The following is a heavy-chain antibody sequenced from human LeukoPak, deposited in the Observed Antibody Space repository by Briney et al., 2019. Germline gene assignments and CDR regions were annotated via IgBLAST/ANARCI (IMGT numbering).Heavy chain of an antibody. CDR3: AKGNYYGTGSYRSSFDY. Sequence: PGGSLRLSCAASGFTFSSYGMHWVRQAPGKGLEWVAFIRYDGSNKYYADSVKGRFTISRDNAKSSLYLQMNSLRPEDTALYYCAKGNYYGTGSYRSSFDYWGQGTLVTVSS. J-gene: IGHJ4*02. D-gene: IGHD3-10*01. V-gene: IGHV3-30*02. CDR1: GFTFSSYG. CDR2: IRYDGSNK.